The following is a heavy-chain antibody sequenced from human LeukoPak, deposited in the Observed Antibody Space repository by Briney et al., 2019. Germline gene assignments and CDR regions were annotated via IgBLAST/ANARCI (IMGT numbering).Heavy chain of an antibody. J-gene: IGHJ4*02. Sequence: PGGSLRLSCAASRLSFSTYWMTWVRQAPGKGLEWVANIKGDGSVKFYVDSLKGRFTISRDNAKNSLYLQMNSLRAEDTGVYYCAGGGDDYEYWGPGTLVTVSS. CDR3: AGGGDDYEY. CDR2: IKGDGSVK. V-gene: IGHV3-7*04. D-gene: IGHD4-17*01. CDR1: RLSFSTYW.